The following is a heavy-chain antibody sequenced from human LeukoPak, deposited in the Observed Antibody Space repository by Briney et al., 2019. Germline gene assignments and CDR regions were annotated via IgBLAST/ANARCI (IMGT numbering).Heavy chain of an antibody. CDR1: GFSFSSYW. Sequence: GGSLRLSCAASGFSFSSYWMHWVRQAPGKGLVWVSRINSDGSSISYADPVKGRFTISRDNAKDTLYLQMNSLRPEDTAVYYCARETAIRRGYDSWGQGTLVTVSS. D-gene: IGHD3-9*01. CDR3: ARETAIRRGYDS. CDR2: INSDGSSI. V-gene: IGHV3-74*01. J-gene: IGHJ5*01.